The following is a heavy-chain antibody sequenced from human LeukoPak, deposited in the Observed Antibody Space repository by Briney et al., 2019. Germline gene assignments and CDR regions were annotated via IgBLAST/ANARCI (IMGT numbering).Heavy chain of an antibody. J-gene: IGHJ6*02. D-gene: IGHD3-22*01. V-gene: IGHV1-3*01. CDR2: INAGNGNT. Sequence: GASVKVSCKASGYTFTSYAMHWVRQAPGQRLEWMGWINAGNGNTKYSQKFQGRVTITRDTSASTAYMELSSLRSEDTAVYYCARDEGSSGYPIHPMDVWGQGTTVTVSS. CDR3: ARDEGSSGYPIHPMDV. CDR1: GYTFTSYA.